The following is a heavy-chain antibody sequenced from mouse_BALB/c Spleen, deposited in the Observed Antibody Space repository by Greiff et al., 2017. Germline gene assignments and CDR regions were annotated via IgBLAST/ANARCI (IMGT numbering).Heavy chain of an antibody. CDR3: ARTGTLDY. Sequence: EVKVVESGGGLVQPGGSLRLSCATSGFTFTDYYMSWVRQPPGKALEWLGFIRNKANGYTTEYSASVKGRFTISRDNSQSILYLQMNTLRAEDSATYYCARTGTLDYWGQGTTLTVSS. CDR1: GFTFTDYY. V-gene: IGHV7-3*02. J-gene: IGHJ2*01. D-gene: IGHD4-1*01. CDR2: IRNKANGYTT.